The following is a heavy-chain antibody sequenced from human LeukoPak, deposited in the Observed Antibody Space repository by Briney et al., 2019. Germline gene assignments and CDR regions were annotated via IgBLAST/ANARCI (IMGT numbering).Heavy chain of an antibody. D-gene: IGHD3-16*02. CDR2: INLNSGGT. Sequence: GASVKVSCKASGYTFTGYYMHWVRQAPGQGLEWMGRINLNSGGTNYAQKFQGRVTMTRDTSISTAYMELSRLRSDDTAVYYCARGNSVGDIAWWFDPWGQGTLVTVSS. CDR1: GYTFTGYY. J-gene: IGHJ5*02. V-gene: IGHV1-2*06. CDR3: ARGNSVGDIAWWFDP.